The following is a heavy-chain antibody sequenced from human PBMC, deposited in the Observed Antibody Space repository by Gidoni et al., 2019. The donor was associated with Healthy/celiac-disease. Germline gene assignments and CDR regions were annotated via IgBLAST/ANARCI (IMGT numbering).Heavy chain of an antibody. D-gene: IGHD6-13*01. CDR3: ARRAVLGIAAAGAAAFDI. Sequence: QLQLQESRPGLVKPSEPLSLTCTVPGVSISSSSYYWGWIRQPPGKGLEWIGSIYYSGSTYYNPSLKSRVTISVDTSKNQFSLKLSSVTAADTAVYYCARRAVLGIAAAGAAAFDIWGQGTMVTVSS. V-gene: IGHV4-39*01. CDR2: IYYSGST. J-gene: IGHJ3*02. CDR1: GVSISSSSYY.